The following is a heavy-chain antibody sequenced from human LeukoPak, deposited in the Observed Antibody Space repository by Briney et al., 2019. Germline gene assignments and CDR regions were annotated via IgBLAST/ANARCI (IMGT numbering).Heavy chain of an antibody. CDR3: ASDQWPLPYDY. Sequence: GGPLRLSCTASGFTFSSYWMSWVRQAPGKGLEWVANIKQDGSEKYYVDSVKGRFTISRDNAKNSLYLQMNSLRAEDTAVYYCASDQWPLPYDYWGQGTLVTVSS. CDR1: GFTFSSYW. CDR2: IKQDGSEK. V-gene: IGHV3-7*04. D-gene: IGHD6-19*01. J-gene: IGHJ4*02.